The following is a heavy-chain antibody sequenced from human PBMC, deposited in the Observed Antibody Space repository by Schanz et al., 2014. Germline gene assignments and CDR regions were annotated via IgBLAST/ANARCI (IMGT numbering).Heavy chain of an antibody. D-gene: IGHD5-12*01. V-gene: IGHV4-31*03. CDR1: GGSIDVSGYY. CDR2: IYHSGNT. J-gene: IGHJ5*02. CDR3: ARVLPGGGGAGGGYKWFDP. Sequence: QVQLQESGPRLVKPSQTLSLTCTVSGGSIDVSGYYWSWIRQQPGKALEWIGYIYHSGNTYFKPSRQSRLAMSVDTAKNQFSLSLSSATAADTAVYYCARVLPGGGGAGGGYKWFDPWGQGILVTVSS.